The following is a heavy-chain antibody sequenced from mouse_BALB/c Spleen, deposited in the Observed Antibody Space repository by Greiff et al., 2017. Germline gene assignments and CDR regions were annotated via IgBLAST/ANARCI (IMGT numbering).Heavy chain of an antibody. CDR1: GFTFSSFG. Sequence: EVHLVESGGGLVQPGGSRKLSCAASGFTFSSFGMHWVRQAPEKGLEWVAYISSGSSTIYYADTVKGRFTISRDNPKNTLFLQMTSLRSEDTAMYYCARGGYPWFAYWGQGTLVTVSA. J-gene: IGHJ3*01. CDR2: ISSGSSTI. CDR3: ARGGYPWFAY. D-gene: IGHD2-2*01. V-gene: IGHV5-17*02.